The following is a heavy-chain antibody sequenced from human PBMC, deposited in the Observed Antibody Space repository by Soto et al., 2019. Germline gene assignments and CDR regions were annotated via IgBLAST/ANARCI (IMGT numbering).Heavy chain of an antibody. D-gene: IGHD3-16*01. V-gene: IGHV3-30-3*01. Sequence: PGGSLRLSCAASGFTFSSYAMHWVRQAPGKGLEWVAVISYDGSNKYYADSVKGRFTISRDNSKNTLYLQMNSLRAEDTAVYYCARPGDNAASFFFDYWGQGTLVTVS. CDR2: ISYDGSNK. CDR3: ARPGDNAASFFFDY. J-gene: IGHJ4*02. CDR1: GFTFSSYA.